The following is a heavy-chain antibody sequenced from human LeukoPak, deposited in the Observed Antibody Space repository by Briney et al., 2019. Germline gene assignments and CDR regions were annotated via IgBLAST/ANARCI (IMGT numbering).Heavy chain of an antibody. J-gene: IGHJ4*02. CDR1: GYTFSNYG. CDR3: ARHSGSGWQALGY. CDR2: TSYNGNT. D-gene: IGHD6-19*01. Sequence: ASVKVSCKSSGYTFSNYGISWVRQAPGLGLEWMGWTSYNGNTNYAQKIQDRVTMTTDTSTTTAYMELRSLESGDTAVYYCARHSGSGWQALGYWGQGTLVTVSS. V-gene: IGHV1-18*04.